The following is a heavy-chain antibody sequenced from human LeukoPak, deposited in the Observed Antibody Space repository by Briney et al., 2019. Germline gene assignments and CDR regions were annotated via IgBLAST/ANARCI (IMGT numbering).Heavy chain of an antibody. Sequence: PGGSLRLSCAASGFIFSNHWMTWVRQAPGKGLEWVANINQEGSEIYYVDSVRGRFTISRDNAKNSLYLQMNSLRAEDAAVYYCARDFWSGYYVGTESDYWGQGTLVTVSS. V-gene: IGHV3-7*01. CDR1: GFIFSNHW. J-gene: IGHJ4*02. CDR3: ARDFWSGYYVGTESDY. D-gene: IGHD3-3*01. CDR2: INQEGSEI.